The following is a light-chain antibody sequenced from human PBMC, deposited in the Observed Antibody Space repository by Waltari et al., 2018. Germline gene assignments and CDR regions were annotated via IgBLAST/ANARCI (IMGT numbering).Light chain of an antibody. J-gene: IGKJ1*01. CDR3: QQYNSYPWT. CDR1: HSLVHSTGNTY. V-gene: IGKV2-30*02. Sequence: DVVMTQSPLSLPVTLGQPASISCRSSHSLVHSTGNTYLHWLQQRPGQSPRRLIYKVSNRDSGVPDRFSGSGSGTEFTLTISSLQPDDFATYYCQQYNSYPWTFGQGTKVEIK. CDR2: KVS.